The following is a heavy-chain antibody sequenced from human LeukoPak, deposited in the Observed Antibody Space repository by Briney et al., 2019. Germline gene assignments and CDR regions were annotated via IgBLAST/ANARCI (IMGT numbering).Heavy chain of an antibody. Sequence: GGSLRLSCAASGFTFGNAWMSWVRQAPGKGLEWVGRIKSKTDGGTTDYAAPVKGRFTISRDDSKNTLYLQMNSLRAEDTAVYYCAGIYSGSHYSWGQGTLVTISS. J-gene: IGHJ4*02. CDR3: AGIYSGSHYS. CDR2: IKSKTDGGTT. CDR1: GFTFGNAW. V-gene: IGHV3-15*01. D-gene: IGHD1-26*01.